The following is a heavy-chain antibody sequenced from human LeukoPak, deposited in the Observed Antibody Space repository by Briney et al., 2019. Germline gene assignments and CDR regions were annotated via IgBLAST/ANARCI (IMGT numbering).Heavy chain of an antibody. D-gene: IGHD3-10*01. J-gene: IGHJ3*02. Sequence: ESGPTLVNPTQTLTLTCTFSGFSLSTTGVGVGWIRQPPGKALEWLALIYWDDDKRYSPSLKSRLTITKDTSKNQVVLTMTNMDPVDTATYYCAHVPGQLYYDAFDIWGQGTMVTVSS. CDR2: IYWDDDK. V-gene: IGHV2-5*02. CDR1: GFSLSTTGVG. CDR3: AHVPGQLYYDAFDI.